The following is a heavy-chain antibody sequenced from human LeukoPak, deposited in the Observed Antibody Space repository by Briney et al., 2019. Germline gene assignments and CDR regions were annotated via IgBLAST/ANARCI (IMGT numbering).Heavy chain of an antibody. CDR1: GYSISSTYY. D-gene: IGHD3-22*01. V-gene: IGHV4-38-2*02. CDR2: IYHSGST. CDR3: ASDASSGYYLDY. Sequence: PSETLSLTCTVSGYSISSTYYWGWIRQPPGKGLEWIGSIYHSGSTYYNPSLKSRVTISVDKSKNQFSLKLSSVTAADTAVYYCASDASSGYYLDYWGQGTLVTVSS. J-gene: IGHJ4*02.